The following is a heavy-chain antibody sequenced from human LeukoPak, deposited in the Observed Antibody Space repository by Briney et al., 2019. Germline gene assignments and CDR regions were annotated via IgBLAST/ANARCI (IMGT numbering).Heavy chain of an antibody. CDR3: ARGVRIAVAGNIDY. J-gene: IGHJ4*02. Sequence: GGSLRLSCAASGFTFSRYAMHWVRQGPGRGLEWVAAISYDGSNKKYADSVKGRFTISRDNSKNTLYLQMNSLRAEDTAVYYCARGVRIAVAGNIDYWGQGTLVTVSS. CDR1: GFTFSRYA. V-gene: IGHV3-30*04. CDR2: ISYDGSNK. D-gene: IGHD6-19*01.